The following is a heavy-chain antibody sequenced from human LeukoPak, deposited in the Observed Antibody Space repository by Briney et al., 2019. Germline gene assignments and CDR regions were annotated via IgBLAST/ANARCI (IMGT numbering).Heavy chain of an antibody. V-gene: IGHV1-18*01. Sequence: ASVKDSYKASGYTFTSYGISWVRQAPGQGLEWMGWISGYNDNTNYAQKVQGRVTMTTDTSTSTAYMELRSLRSDDTAVYYCARVGYYSGDSCSTYVCGKGTTVTVSS. D-gene: IGHD2-15*01. CDR1: GYTFTSYG. J-gene: IGHJ6*04. CDR2: ISGYNDNT. CDR3: ARVGYYSGDSCSTYV.